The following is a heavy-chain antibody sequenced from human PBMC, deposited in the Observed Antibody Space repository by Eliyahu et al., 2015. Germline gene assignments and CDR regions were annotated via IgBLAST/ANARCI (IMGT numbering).Heavy chain of an antibody. CDR2: INPSSGSA. V-gene: IGHV1-46*01. Sequence: QVQLVQSGAEVKKPGASVKISCEASGYRFSDYYIDWVRQAPGPGLEWMGIINPSSGSANYEQKFEGRVTMTRDTSASTVYMELSNLRSEDTAVYYCAREGITVKRVDYWGQGTLVTVSS. D-gene: IGHD3-22*01. CDR3: AREGITVKRVDY. J-gene: IGHJ4*02. CDR1: GYRFSDYY.